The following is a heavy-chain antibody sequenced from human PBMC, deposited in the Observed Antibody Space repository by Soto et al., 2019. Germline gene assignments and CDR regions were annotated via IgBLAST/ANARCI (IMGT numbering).Heavy chain of an antibody. CDR2: ISDDGASI. D-gene: IGHD5-18*01. Sequence: PGGSLRLSCAASGFAFSSYAMNWVRQAPGRGLEWVSYISDDGASIYYADSLKGRFTISRDNAKNSLSLQMNNLRAEDTVVYYCARENSVQAWLHHFDHWGLGTLVTVSS. J-gene: IGHJ4*02. CDR3: ARENSVQAWLHHFDH. V-gene: IGHV3-48*04. CDR1: GFAFSSYA.